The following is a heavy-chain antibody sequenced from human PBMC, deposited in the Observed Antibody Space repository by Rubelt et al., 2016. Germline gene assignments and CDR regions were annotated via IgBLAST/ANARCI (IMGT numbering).Heavy chain of an antibody. CDR3: AREGFHYYYGMDV. Sequence: GGSLRLSCAASGFIFSSYAMSWVRQAPGKGLEWVSVVSASGSGTFYADSVKGRFTISRDNAKDLVFLDMHSLRAEDTAVYYCAREGFHYYYGMDVWGQGTTVTVSS. J-gene: IGHJ6*02. CDR1: GFIFSSYA. V-gene: IGHV3-23*01. CDR2: VSASGSGT.